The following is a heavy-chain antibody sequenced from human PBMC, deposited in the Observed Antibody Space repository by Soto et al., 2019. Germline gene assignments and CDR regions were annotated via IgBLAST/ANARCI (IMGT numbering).Heavy chain of an antibody. V-gene: IGHV1-46*01. J-gene: IGHJ6*02. CDR2: INPSGGIT. CDR3: ARGISTTRYYYYYGMDV. D-gene: IGHD2-2*01. Sequence: RAAVKVSCKASGYTLTSYYLQWVRQAPGQGPEWMGIINPSGGITNDAQKFQDRVTMTSDTSTSTVYMELSSLRSEDTAVYYCARGISTTRYYYYYGMDVWGQGTTVTVSS. CDR1: GYTLTSYY.